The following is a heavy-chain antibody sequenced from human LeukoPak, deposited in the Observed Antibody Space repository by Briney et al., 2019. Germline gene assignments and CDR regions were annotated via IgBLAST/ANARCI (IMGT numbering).Heavy chain of an antibody. J-gene: IGHJ4*02. CDR1: GFTFSDYY. CDR3: ARVSWSYDILTGYWGLLDY. CDR2: ISSSGSTI. Sequence: GRSLRLSCAASGFTFSDYYMSWIRQAPGKGLEWVSYISSSGSTIYYADSVKGRFTISRDNAKNSLYLQMNSLRAEDTAVYYCARVSWSYDILTGYWGLLDYWGQGTLVTVSS. D-gene: IGHD3-9*01. V-gene: IGHV3-11*04.